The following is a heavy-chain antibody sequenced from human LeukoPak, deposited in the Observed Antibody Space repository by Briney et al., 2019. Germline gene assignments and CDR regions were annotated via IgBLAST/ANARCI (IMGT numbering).Heavy chain of an antibody. Sequence: PSETLSLTCIVSGGSISSNNYYWGWIRQPPGEGLEWIGSIYYSGSTYYNPSLKSRVTISVDTSKNQFSLKLSSVTAADTAVYYCARSGWYLACFDYWGQGTLVTVSS. D-gene: IGHD6-19*01. CDR1: GGSISSNNYY. J-gene: IGHJ4*02. CDR2: IYYSGST. V-gene: IGHV4-39*01. CDR3: ARSGWYLACFDY.